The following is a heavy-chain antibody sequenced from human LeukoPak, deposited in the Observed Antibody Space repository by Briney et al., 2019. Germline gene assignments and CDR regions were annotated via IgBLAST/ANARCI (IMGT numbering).Heavy chain of an antibody. CDR2: IYYSGST. J-gene: IGHJ4*02. Sequence: SETLSLTCTVSGXSISSGDYYWSWIRQPPGKGPEWIPYIYYSGSTYYSPPLKSRVTISVDTSKNQFSLKLNSVTAADTAVHYCARQEYSYADFDYWGQGTLVTVSS. V-gene: IGHV4-30-4*01. D-gene: IGHD5-18*01. CDR3: ARQEYSYADFDY. CDR1: GXSISSGDYY.